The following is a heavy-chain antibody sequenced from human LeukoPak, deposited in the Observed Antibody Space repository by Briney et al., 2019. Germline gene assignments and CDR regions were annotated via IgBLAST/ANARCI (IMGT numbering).Heavy chain of an antibody. J-gene: IGHJ4*02. CDR3: ARAPELEYSSSWVHFDY. CDR2: INPNSGGT. Sequence: GASVKVSCKASGYTFTSYYMHWVRQAPGQGLEWMGWINPNSGGTNYAQKFQGWVTMTRDTSISTAYMELSRLRSDDTAVYYCARAPELEYSSSWVHFDYWGQGTLVTVSS. CDR1: GYTFTSYY. V-gene: IGHV1-2*04. D-gene: IGHD6-13*01.